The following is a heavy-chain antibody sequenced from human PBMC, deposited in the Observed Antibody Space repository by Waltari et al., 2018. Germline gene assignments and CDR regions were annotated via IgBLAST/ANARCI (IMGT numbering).Heavy chain of an antibody. D-gene: IGHD5-18*01. V-gene: IGHV3-21*01. J-gene: IGHJ4*02. CDR3: AREGGYSYPLDY. CDR1: GFTFSSYS. CDR2: ISSSSSYI. Sequence: EVQLVESGGGLVKPGGSLRLSCAASGFTFSSYSMNWVRQAPGKGLEWVSSISSSSSYIYYADSVKGRFTISRDNAKNSLYLQMNSLRAEDMAVYYCAREGGYSYPLDYWGQGTLVTVSS.